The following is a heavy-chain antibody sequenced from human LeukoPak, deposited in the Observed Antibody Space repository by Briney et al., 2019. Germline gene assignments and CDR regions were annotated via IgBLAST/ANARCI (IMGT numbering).Heavy chain of an antibody. J-gene: IGHJ4*02. D-gene: IGHD3-3*01. Sequence: ASVKVSCKASGYTFTSYAMHWVRQAPGQRLEWMGWSNAGNGNTKYSQEFQGRVTITRDTSASTAYMELSSLRSEDMAVYYCARSHRVDLRFLEWLPPLDYWGQGTLVTVSS. CDR3: ARSHRVDLRFLEWLPPLDY. V-gene: IGHV1-3*02. CDR2: SNAGNGNT. CDR1: GYTFTSYA.